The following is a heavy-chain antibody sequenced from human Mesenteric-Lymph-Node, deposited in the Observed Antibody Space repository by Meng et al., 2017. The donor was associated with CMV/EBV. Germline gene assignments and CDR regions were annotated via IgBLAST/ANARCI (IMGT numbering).Heavy chain of an antibody. CDR1: GFTFSSYA. V-gene: IGHV3-23*01. Sequence: GESLKISCAASGFTFSSYAMSWVRQAPGKGLEWVSGIGDSGGTTNYGDSVKGRFTISRDNSKNTLYLQMNSLRGEDTAVYYCARVGDTVTTKPTPYYYYGMDVWGQGTTVTVSS. CDR2: IGDSGGTT. D-gene: IGHD4-11*01. CDR3: ARVGDTVTTKPTPYYYYGMDV. J-gene: IGHJ6*02.